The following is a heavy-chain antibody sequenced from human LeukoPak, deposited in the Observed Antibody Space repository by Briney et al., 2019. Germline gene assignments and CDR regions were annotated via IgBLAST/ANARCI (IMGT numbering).Heavy chain of an antibody. Sequence: TPSETLSLTCSVSGDSITTSYWTWIRQSPGKGLEWIGYIYYPGSTLSNPSLKSRLSLSLHTSKNQFSLKLLSVTAADTATYYCARVGGGGMRFRHYMDVWGKGTPVTVS. CDR2: IYYPGST. V-gene: IGHV4-59*01. CDR3: ARVGGGGMRFRHYMDV. J-gene: IGHJ6*03. CDR1: GDSITTSY. D-gene: IGHD3-16*01.